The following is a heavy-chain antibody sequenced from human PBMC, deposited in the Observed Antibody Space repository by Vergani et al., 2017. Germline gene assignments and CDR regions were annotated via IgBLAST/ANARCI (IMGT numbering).Heavy chain of an antibody. CDR1: GYTFTSYG. CDR3: ARDQRVEVVPELGYCSGGSCYSSKCVFDY. V-gene: IGHV1-18*01. D-gene: IGHD2-15*01. Sequence: QVQLVQSGAEVKKPGASVKVSCKASGYTFTSYGISWVRQAPGQGLEWMGWISAYNGNTNYAQKLQGRVTMTTDTSTSTAYMELRSLRSDDTAVYYCARDQRVEVVPELGYCSGGSCYSSKCVFDYWGQGTLVTVSS. J-gene: IGHJ4*02. CDR2: ISAYNGNT.